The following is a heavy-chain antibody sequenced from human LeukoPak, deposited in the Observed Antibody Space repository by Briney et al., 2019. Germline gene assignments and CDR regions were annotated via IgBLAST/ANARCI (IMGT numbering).Heavy chain of an antibody. D-gene: IGHD2-15*01. J-gene: IGHJ5*02. CDR3: ARDSPQPIVVVAAPFDP. CDR1: GFTFSDFY. CDR2: ISCSGNTK. Sequence: GGSLRLSCAASGFTFSDFYMSWIRQAPGKGLEWVSYISCSGNTKYYADSVKGRFTMSSDNAKNSLYLQMNSLRAEDTAVYYCARDSPQPIVVVAAPFDPWGQGTLVTVSS. V-gene: IGHV3-11*04.